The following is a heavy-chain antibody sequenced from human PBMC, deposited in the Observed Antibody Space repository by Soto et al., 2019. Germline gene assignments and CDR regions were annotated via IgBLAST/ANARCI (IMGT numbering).Heavy chain of an antibody. CDR1: GGSFIGYY. Sequence: SETLSLTCAVYGGSFIGYYWSWIRQPPGKGLEWIGEINHSGSTNYNPSLKSRVTISVDTCKNQFSLKLSSVTAADTAVYYCARSQPRIGYCSGGSCYAAWSYYYGMDAWGQGTTVTVSS. CDR2: INHSGST. V-gene: IGHV4-34*01. J-gene: IGHJ6*02. CDR3: ARSQPRIGYCSGGSCYAAWSYYYGMDA. D-gene: IGHD2-15*01.